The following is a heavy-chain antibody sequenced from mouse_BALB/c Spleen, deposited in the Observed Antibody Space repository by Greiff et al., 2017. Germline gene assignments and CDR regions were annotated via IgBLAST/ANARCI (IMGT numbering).Heavy chain of an antibody. CDR2: ISYSGST. CDR3: ARRGGYAMDY. CDR1: GYSITSDYA. D-gene: IGHD1-1*02. J-gene: IGHJ4*01. Sequence: VQLKQSGPGLVKPSQSLSLTCTVTGYSITSDYAWNWIRQFPGNKLEWMGYISYSGSTSYNPSLKSRISITRDTSKNQFFLQLNSVTTEDTATYYCARRGGYAMDYWGQGTSVTVSS. V-gene: IGHV3-2*02.